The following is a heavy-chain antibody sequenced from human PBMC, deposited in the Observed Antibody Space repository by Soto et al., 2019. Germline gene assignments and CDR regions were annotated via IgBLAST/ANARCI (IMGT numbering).Heavy chain of an antibody. V-gene: IGHV1-18*04. J-gene: IGHJ4*02. D-gene: IGHD6-13*01. CDR1: GYTFTSYG. Sequence: ASVKVSCKASGYTFTSYGISWVRQAPGQGLEWMGWISAYNGNTNYAQKLQGRVTMTTDTSTSTAYMELRSLRSDDTAVYYCARDRPYSSSWYLLFDYWGQGTLVTVS. CDR3: ARDRPYSSSWYLLFDY. CDR2: ISAYNGNT.